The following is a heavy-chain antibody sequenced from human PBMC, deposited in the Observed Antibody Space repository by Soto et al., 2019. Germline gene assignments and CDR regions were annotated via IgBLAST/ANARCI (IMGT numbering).Heavy chain of an antibody. CDR1: GYSISTGFN. Sequence: SETLCLTCAVAGYSISTGFNWGCIGQPLGKGLEWISSIYHSGATYYNPSLKSRLAISVDAPKRRISLMLRSVTAADTALYFCARDRGTGFYHFGSWGQGXLVAVYS. CDR2: IYHSGAT. CDR3: ARDRGTGFYHFGS. D-gene: IGHD3-10*01. V-gene: IGHV4-38-2*02. J-gene: IGHJ4*02.